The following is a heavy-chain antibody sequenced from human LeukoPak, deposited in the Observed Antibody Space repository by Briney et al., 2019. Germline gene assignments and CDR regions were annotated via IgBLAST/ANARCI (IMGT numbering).Heavy chain of an antibody. CDR1: GGSISSYY. Sequence: SETLSLTCTVSGGSISSYYWSWIRQPPGKGLEWIGYIYYSGSTNYNPSPKSRVTISVDTSKNQFSLKLSSVTAADTAVYYCARGGGSYSWFDPWGQGTLVTVSS. V-gene: IGHV4-59*01. J-gene: IGHJ5*02. CDR3: ARGGGSYSWFDP. D-gene: IGHD1-26*01. CDR2: IYYSGST.